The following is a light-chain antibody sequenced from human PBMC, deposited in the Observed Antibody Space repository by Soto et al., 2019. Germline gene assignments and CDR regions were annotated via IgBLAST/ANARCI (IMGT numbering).Light chain of an antibody. V-gene: IGLV2-14*01. CDR2: DVS. CDR1: SRDVGGYDY. Sequence: QSALTQPASVSVPPGQSITISCTGSSRDVGGYDYVSWYQQHPGKPPKLMIYDVSNRPSGVSDRFSGSKSGNTASLTISGLQAEDEADYSCSSYTSSSTSCFFGTGTKFTVL. CDR3: SSYTSSSTSCF. J-gene: IGLJ1*01.